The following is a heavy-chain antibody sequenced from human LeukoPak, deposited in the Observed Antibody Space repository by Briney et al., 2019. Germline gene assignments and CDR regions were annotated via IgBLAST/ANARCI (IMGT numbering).Heavy chain of an antibody. CDR3: AKRHGYSSGWFYFDC. Sequence: PGGSLRLSCAASGFTFSTYAMSWVRRAPGKGLEWVSAISGSGGSTYYADSVKGRFTVPRDNSKNTLYLQMNSLRAEDTAVYYCAKRHGYSSGWFYFDCWGQGTLVTVSS. V-gene: IGHV3-23*01. D-gene: IGHD6-19*01. J-gene: IGHJ4*02. CDR2: ISGSGGST. CDR1: GFTFSTYA.